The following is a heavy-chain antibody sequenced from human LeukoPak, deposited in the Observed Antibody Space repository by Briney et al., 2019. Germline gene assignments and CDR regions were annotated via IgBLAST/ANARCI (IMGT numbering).Heavy chain of an antibody. CDR1: GFTFSTYA. D-gene: IGHD2-2*01. V-gene: IGHV3-23*01. J-gene: IGHJ3*02. Sequence: AGGSLRLSCAASGFTFSTYAMTWVRQAPGKGLEWVSTISGRDGTTYYADSVEGRFTISRDNSKNTLHLQMDSLRAEDTAVYYCAKSGYGACTSTSCYDAFDIWGQGTMVTVSS. CDR2: ISGRDGTT. CDR3: AKSGYGACTSTSCYDAFDI.